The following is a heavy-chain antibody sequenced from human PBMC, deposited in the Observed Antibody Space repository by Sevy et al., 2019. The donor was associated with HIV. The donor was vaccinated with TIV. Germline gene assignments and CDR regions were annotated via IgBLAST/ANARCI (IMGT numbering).Heavy chain of an antibody. J-gene: IGHJ5*02. CDR1: GYTFSTYG. CDR3: ARLSTARGESNWFDP. D-gene: IGHD3-16*01. V-gene: IGHV1-18*01. CDR2: IGAYNGNR. Sequence: ASVKVSCKASGYTFSTYGISSVRQAPGQGLEWMGWIGAYNGNRKYAQKFQDRITMTTDTSTSTAYMELRSLRSDDTAVYFCARLSTARGESNWFDPWGQGTLVTVSS.